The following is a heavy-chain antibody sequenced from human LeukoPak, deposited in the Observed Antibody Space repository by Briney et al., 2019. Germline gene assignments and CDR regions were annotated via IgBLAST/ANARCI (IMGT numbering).Heavy chain of an antibody. CDR2: ISGSGGST. V-gene: IGHV3-23*01. J-gene: IGHJ5*02. Sequence: GGSLRLSRAASGFTFSSYAMSWVRQAPGKGLEWVSAISGSGGSTYYADSVKGRFTISRDNSKNTLYLQMNSLRAEDTAVYYCAKGRTTSIRNNWFDPWGQGTLVTVSS. D-gene: IGHD2-2*01. CDR1: GFTFSSYA. CDR3: AKGRTTSIRNNWFDP.